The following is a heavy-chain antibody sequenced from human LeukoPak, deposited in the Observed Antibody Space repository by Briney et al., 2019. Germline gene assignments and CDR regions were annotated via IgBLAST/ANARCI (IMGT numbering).Heavy chain of an antibody. CDR1: GFTFSSYA. CDR3: ACPSGYCSSTSCYTRGPFDY. J-gene: IGHJ4*02. Sequence: GGSLRLSCAASGFTFSSYAMSWVRQAPGKGLEWVANIKQDGSEKYYVDSVKGRFTISRDNAKNSLYLQMNSLRAEDTAVYYCACPSGYCSSTSCYTRGPFDYWGQGTLVTVSS. CDR2: IKQDGSEK. V-gene: IGHV3-7*01. D-gene: IGHD2-2*02.